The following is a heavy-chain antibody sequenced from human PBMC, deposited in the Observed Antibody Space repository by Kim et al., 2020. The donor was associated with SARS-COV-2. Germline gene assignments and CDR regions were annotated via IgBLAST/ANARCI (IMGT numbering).Heavy chain of an antibody. CDR3: AAAGDLYYYYYGMDV. Sequence: ASVKVSCKASGYTFTSYAMNWVRQAPGQGLEWMGWINTNTGNPTYAQGFTGRFVFSLDTSVSTAYLQISSLKAEDTAVYYCAAAGDLYYYYYGMDVWGQGTTVTVSS. J-gene: IGHJ6*02. D-gene: IGHD3-10*01. V-gene: IGHV7-4-1*02. CDR2: INTNTGNP. CDR1: GYTFTSYA.